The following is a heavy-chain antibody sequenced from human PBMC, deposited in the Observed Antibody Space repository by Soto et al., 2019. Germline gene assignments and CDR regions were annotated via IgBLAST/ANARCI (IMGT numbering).Heavy chain of an antibody. Sequence: ASVKVSCKASGYTFTSYGISWVRQAPGQGLEWMGWISAYNGNTNYAQKLQGRVTMTTDTSTSTAYMELRSLRSDDTAVYYCARDARVKAARHYGMDVWGQGTTVTVSS. J-gene: IGHJ6*02. D-gene: IGHD6-6*01. CDR3: ARDARVKAARHYGMDV. CDR2: ISAYNGNT. CDR1: GYTFTSYG. V-gene: IGHV1-18*01.